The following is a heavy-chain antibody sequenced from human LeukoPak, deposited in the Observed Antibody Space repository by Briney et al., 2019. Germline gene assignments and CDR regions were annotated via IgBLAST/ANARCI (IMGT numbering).Heavy chain of an antibody. CDR3: ARAGDYYDTHYFDY. J-gene: IGHJ4*02. V-gene: IGHV3-20*04. CDR2: IDWNGGNT. CDR1: GFTFGVYG. D-gene: IGHD3-22*01. Sequence: AGGSLRLSCSASGFTFGVYGISWVRQGPGKGLEWVSGIDWNGGNTVYADSVKGRFTVSRDNAKNSLYLQMNSLRAEDTALYYCARAGDYYDTHYFDYWGQGTLVSVSS.